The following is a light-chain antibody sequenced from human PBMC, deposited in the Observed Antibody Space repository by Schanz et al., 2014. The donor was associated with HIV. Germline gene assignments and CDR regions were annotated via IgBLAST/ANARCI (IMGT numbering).Light chain of an antibody. V-gene: IGLV2-14*03. CDR2: DVN. CDR3: CSFTSSNTLL. Sequence: QSVLTQPASVSGSPGQSITIYCSGTSRDVGGHNYVSWYQQYPGKVPKLIIYDVNNRPSGISDRFSASKSGNTASLTISGLQAEDEADYYCCSFTSSNTLLFGGGTQLTVL. CDR1: SRDVGGHNY. J-gene: IGLJ2*01.